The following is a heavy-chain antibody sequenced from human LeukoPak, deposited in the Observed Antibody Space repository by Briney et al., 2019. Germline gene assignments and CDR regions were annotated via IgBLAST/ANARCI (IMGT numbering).Heavy chain of an antibody. D-gene: IGHD3-10*01. Sequence: PSETLSLTCTVSGGSISSYYWSWIRQPPGKGLEWIGYIYYTGSTNYNPSLKSRVTISVDTSKNQFSLKLSSVTAADTAVYYCASSSLSRFGVVDYWGQGTLVTVSS. CDR3: ASSSLSRFGVVDY. J-gene: IGHJ4*02. CDR2: IYYTGST. CDR1: GGSISSYY. V-gene: IGHV4-59*01.